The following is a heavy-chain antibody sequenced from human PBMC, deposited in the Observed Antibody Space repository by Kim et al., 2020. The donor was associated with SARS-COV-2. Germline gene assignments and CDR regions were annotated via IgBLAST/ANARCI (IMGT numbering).Heavy chain of an antibody. J-gene: IGHJ4*02. Sequence: GGSLRLSCAASGFSFRSDWMTWVRQAPGKGLEWVASIKEDGSEKYYVDSVKGRFTISRDNAENSLYLQMNSLRDEDTAVYYCARERIGLADWGQGTVV. V-gene: IGHV3-7*01. CDR2: IKEDGSEK. D-gene: IGHD2-15*01. CDR3: ARERIGLAD. CDR1: GFSFRSDW.